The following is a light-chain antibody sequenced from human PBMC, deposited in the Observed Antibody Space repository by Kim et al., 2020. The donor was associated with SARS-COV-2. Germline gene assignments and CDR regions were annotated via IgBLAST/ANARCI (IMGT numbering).Light chain of an antibody. CDR1: VLAKKY. Sequence: SSVSVSPGQTARITCSGDVLAKKYARWFQQKPGQAPVLVIYKDSERPSGIPERFSGSSSGTTVTLTISGAQVEDEADYYCYSAAGVFGGGTQLTVL. V-gene: IGLV3-27*01. CDR3: YSAAGV. J-gene: IGLJ2*01. CDR2: KDS.